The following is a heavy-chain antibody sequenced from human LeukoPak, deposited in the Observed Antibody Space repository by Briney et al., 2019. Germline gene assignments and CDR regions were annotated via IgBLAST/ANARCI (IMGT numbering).Heavy chain of an antibody. CDR2: IYYSGST. D-gene: IGHD6-13*01. CDR3: ARYSNAWFDP. CDR1: GGSISSRGYY. J-gene: IGHJ5*02. Sequence: PSETLSLTCTVSGGSISSRGYYWGWIRQPPGKGLEWIGHIYYSGSTYYNPSLKSRVTISVDTSKNQFSLKLSSVTAADTAVYNCARYSNAWFDPWGQGTLVTVS. V-gene: IGHV4-39*01.